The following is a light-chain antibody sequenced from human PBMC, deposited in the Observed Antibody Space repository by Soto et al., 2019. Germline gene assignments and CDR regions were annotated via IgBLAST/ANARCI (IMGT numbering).Light chain of an antibody. CDR1: TGAVTSGYY. CDR2: STS. J-gene: IGLJ2*01. V-gene: IGLV7-43*01. CDR3: LLYYGGAQLV. Sequence: QTVVTQEPSLTVSPGGTVTLTCASSTGAVTSGYYPNWFQQKPGQAPRPLIYSTSNKHSWTPARFSGSLLGGKAALTLSGLQPEDEAEYYCLLYYGGAQLVFGGGTKLTVL.